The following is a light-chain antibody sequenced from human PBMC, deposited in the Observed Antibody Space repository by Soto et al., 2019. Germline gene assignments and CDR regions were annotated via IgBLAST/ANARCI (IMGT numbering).Light chain of an antibody. CDR2: PTT. CDR3: HQRQSSPRT. Sequence: EIVFTQSPATMSSLPGDRVTVACRDTQYSNTSLACHQHTPGQAPRVLIYPTTIRPAGIPARFSASGSGRDFTVTISDVQPEEFALYDCHQRQSSPRTFSQGTKVDI. V-gene: IGKV3-11*02. CDR1: QYSNTS. J-gene: IGKJ1*01.